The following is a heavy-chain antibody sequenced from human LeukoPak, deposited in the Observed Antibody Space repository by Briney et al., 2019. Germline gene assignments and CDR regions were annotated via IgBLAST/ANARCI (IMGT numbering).Heavy chain of an antibody. J-gene: IGHJ4*02. CDR3: ALKGSGTYQGYFGY. CDR1: GYSISSGYY. D-gene: IGHD3-10*01. V-gene: IGHV4-38-2*02. Sequence: SATLSLTCTVSGYSISSGYYWGWVRQPPGKCLEWIGYIYYSGSNYYNPSLKSRVTRSVDTSKNHFSLKLSSVTAVDTAVYYCALKGSGTYQGYFGYWGQGPLVTASS. CDR2: IYYSGSN.